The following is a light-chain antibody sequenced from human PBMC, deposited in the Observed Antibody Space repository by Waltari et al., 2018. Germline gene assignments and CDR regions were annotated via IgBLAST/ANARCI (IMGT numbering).Light chain of an antibody. CDR1: SSDVGGYNY. Sequence: QSALTQPRSVSGSPGQSVTISCTGTSSDVGGYNYVSWYPPHPGRAPKPIIYDVDKRPSGVPDRFFGSQSGNTASMTISGLQADDESDFYCCSYAASVHWLFGGGTKVTVL. V-gene: IGLV2-11*01. J-gene: IGLJ3*02. CDR2: DVD. CDR3: CSYAASVHWL.